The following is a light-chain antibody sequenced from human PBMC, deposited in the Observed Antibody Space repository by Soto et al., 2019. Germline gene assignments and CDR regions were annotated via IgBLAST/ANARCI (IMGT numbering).Light chain of an antibody. CDR2: DAS. Sequence: EIVVTQAPATLSLSPGERATLSCRASQSFSSYLAWYQQKPGQAPRLLIYDASNRATGIPARFSGSGSGTDFTLTISSLEPEDFAVYYCQQRSNWWTFGQGTKVEIK. CDR3: QQRSNWWT. V-gene: IGKV3-11*01. CDR1: QSFSSY. J-gene: IGKJ1*01.